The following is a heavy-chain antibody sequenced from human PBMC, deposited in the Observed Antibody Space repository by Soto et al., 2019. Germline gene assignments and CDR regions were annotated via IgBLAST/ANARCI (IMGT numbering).Heavy chain of an antibody. V-gene: IGHV3-74*01. CDR2: INSDGSST. CDR3: AGGLLAGLFDY. J-gene: IGHJ4*02. D-gene: IGHD6-19*01. Sequence: GGSLRLSCAASGFTFSSYWMHWVRQAPGKGLVWVSRINSDGSSTSYADSVKGRFTISRDNAKNTLYLQMNSLRAEDTAVYYYAGGLLAGLFDYWGQGTLVTVSS. CDR1: GFTFSSYW.